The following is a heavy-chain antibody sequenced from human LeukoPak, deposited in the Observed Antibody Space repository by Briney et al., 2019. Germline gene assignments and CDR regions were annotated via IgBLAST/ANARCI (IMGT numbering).Heavy chain of an antibody. Sequence: SETLSLTCTVSGGSISSGDYYWSWIRQPPGKGLEWIGYIYYSGSTYYNPSLKSRVTISVDTSKNQFSLKLSSVTAADTAVCYCARVLGVATIEGDWFDPWGQGTLVTVSS. J-gene: IGHJ5*02. V-gene: IGHV4-30-4*08. CDR1: GGSISSGDYY. D-gene: IGHD5-12*01. CDR3: ARVLGVATIEGDWFDP. CDR2: IYYSGST.